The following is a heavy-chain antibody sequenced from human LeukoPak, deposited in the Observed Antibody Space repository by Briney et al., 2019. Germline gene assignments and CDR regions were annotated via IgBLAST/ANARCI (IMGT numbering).Heavy chain of an antibody. J-gene: IGHJ6*03. CDR1: GGSFSNYY. CDR3: ARRWNYGRNYYIDV. V-gene: IGHV4-34*01. D-gene: IGHD1-7*01. CDR2: INDSGRI. Sequence: SETLSLTCAVYGGSFSNYYWSWIRQPPGKGLEWIGEINDSGRINYNPSLMSRVTVSVDTSKNQFSLRLASVTATDTAVYYCARRWNYGRNYYIDVWGNGATVSVSS.